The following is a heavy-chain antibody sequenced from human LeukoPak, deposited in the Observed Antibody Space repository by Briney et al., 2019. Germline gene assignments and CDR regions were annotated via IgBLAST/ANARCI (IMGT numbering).Heavy chain of an antibody. CDR3: ARGYSSSTNGGYFDY. J-gene: IGHJ4*02. Sequence: PGGSLRLSCAASGFTFSSYWMHWVRQAPGKGLVWVSRINTGGSSTNYADSVKGRFTISRDNAKNTLYLQMNTLRAEDTAVYYCARGYSSSTNGGYFDYWGPGTLVTVSS. CDR1: GFTFSSYW. CDR2: INTGGSST. V-gene: IGHV3-74*01. D-gene: IGHD6-6*01.